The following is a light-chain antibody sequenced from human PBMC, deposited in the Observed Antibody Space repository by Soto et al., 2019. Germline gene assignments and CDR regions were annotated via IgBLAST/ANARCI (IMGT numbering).Light chain of an antibody. V-gene: IGKV3-15*01. J-gene: IGKJ4*01. Sequence: ETVMTQSPAALSVSPGERATLSCRASQNVYTNLAWYQQKHGQAPMLLIYHASSRATGIPARLSGSGSGTEFTRTISSLQSDYVAVYYGQKSNECTLNFGGGTKMEIK. CDR2: HAS. CDR3: QKSNECTLN. CDR1: QNVYTN.